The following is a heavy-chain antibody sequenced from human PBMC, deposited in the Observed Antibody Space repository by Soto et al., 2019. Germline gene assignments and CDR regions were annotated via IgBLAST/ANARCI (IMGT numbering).Heavy chain of an antibody. D-gene: IGHD2-15*01. CDR1: GYTFTIYY. CDR2: IDPSGGGT. V-gene: IGHV1-46*01. J-gene: IGHJ5*02. CDR3: ARDRVDCSGGNCWRSVEDT. Sequence: QVQLVQSGAEVKKPGASVKVSCKASGYTFTIYYMHWVRQAPGQGLEWMGIIDPSGGGTSYAQKFQGRLTMTRGTSTSTVYMELSSLRSEDTAVYYCARDRVDCSGGNCWRSVEDTWGQGTLVTVSS.